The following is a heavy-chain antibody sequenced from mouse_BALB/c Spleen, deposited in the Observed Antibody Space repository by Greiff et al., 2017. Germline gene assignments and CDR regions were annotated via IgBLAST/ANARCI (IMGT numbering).Heavy chain of an antibody. CDR1: GFAFSSYD. V-gene: IGHV5-12-1*01. CDR3: ARHEGYYPFAY. D-gene: IGHD2-3*01. CDR2: ISSGGGST. J-gene: IGHJ3*01. Sequence: EVQGVESGGGLVKPGGSLKLSCAASGFAFSSYDMSWVRQTPEKRLEWVAYISSGGGSTYYPDTVKGRITISRDNAKNTLYLQMSSLKSEDTAMYYCARHEGYYPFAYWGQGTLVTVSA.